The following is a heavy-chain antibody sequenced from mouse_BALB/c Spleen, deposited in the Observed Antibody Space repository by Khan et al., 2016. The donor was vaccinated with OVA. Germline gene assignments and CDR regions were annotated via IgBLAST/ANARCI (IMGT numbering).Heavy chain of an antibody. D-gene: IGHD2-13*01. J-gene: IGHJ3*01. Sequence: EVQLQQSGPELMKPGASVKISCKASGYSFTSYYIHWMIESHGTSLEWIGYIDPFSGATTYNQKFKGKATLTVDKSSNTAYIHLRNLTSEDSAVFYCTRSGDVAGFAYWGQGTLVTVSA. CDR3: TRSGDVAGFAY. V-gene: IGHV1-31*01. CDR2: IDPFSGAT. CDR1: GYSFTSYY.